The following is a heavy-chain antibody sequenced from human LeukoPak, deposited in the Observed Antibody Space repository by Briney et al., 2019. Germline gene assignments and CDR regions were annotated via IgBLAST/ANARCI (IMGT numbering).Heavy chain of an antibody. CDR2: INHSGST. CDR3: ARGLYYYDSSGYLGY. D-gene: IGHD3-22*01. Sequence: SETLSLTRAVYGGSLSGYYWSWIRQPPGKGLEGIGEINHSGSTQYNPSPKTRVNISVDTSKNQFPLKLSSVTAADTAVYYCARGLYYYDSSGYLGYWGQGTLVTVSS. V-gene: IGHV4-34*01. CDR1: GGSLSGYY. J-gene: IGHJ4*02.